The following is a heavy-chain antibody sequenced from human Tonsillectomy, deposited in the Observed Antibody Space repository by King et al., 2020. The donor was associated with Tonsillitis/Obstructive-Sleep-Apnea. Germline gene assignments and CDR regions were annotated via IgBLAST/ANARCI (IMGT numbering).Heavy chain of an antibody. V-gene: IGHV5-51*03. D-gene: IGHD3-16*01. CDR2: IYPGDSDT. CDR1: GYSFTTYW. CDR3: VRREGLSHLDV. Sequence: VQLVESGAEVKKPGESLKISCTGSGYSFTTYWIGWVCQMPGKGLEWMGIIYPGDSDTRYSPSFQGQVTISADKSISTAYLQWSSLKAADTAMYYCVRREGLSHLDVWGQGTTVTVSS. J-gene: IGHJ6*02.